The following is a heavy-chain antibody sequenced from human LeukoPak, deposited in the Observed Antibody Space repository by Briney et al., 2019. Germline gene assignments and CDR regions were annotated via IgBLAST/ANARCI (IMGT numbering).Heavy chain of an antibody. D-gene: IGHD3-16*01. CDR3: ARVRRAFGSFDI. CDR2: IYYSGST. CDR1: AGSISSYY. Sequence: PSETLSLTCTLDAGSISSYYWRCIRHPPEEGLEWIGYIYYSGSTNYNPSLKSRVTITVDTSKNQFSLKLSSVTAADTAVYYCARVRRAFGSFDIWGQGTMVTVSS. V-gene: IGHV4-59*01. J-gene: IGHJ3*02.